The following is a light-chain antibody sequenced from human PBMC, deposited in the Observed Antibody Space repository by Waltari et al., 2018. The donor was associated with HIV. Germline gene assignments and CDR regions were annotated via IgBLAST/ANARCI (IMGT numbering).Light chain of an antibody. J-gene: IGKJ1*01. CDR1: QNILYYSTNKYY. CDR2: WAS. CDR3: QQYYNAPPWT. Sequence: DLVMTQPPDSLAVSLGERAAINCKSSQNILYYSTNKYYLAWYQQKPGQPPQLLIYWASTRASGVPDRFSGSASGTDFSLTISSLQAEDVSVYFCQQYYNAPPWTFGRGTKVEIK. V-gene: IGKV4-1*01.